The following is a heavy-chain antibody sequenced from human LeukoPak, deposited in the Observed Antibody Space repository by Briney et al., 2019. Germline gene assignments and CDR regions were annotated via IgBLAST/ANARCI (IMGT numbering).Heavy chain of an antibody. Sequence: SETLSLTCTVSGGSISSSSYYWGWIRQPPGKGLEWIGSIYYSGSTYYNPSLKSRVTISVDTSKNQFSLKLSSVTAADTAVYYCARYYGSGSYEFDPWGQGTLVTVSS. CDR2: IYYSGST. D-gene: IGHD3-10*01. J-gene: IGHJ5*02. CDR3: ARYYGSGSYEFDP. CDR1: GGSISSSSYY. V-gene: IGHV4-39*01.